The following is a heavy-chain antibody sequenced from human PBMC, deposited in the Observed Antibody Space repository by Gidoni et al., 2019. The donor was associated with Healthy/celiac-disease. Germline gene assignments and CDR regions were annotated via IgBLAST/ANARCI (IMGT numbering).Heavy chain of an antibody. V-gene: IGHV4-34*01. Sequence: QVQLQQWGAGLLKPSETLSLTCAVYVGSFSGYYSSWIRQTPGKGLEWIGEINHSGSTNYNPSLQSRVPISVDTSKNQFSLKLRSVTAADTAVYYCARGRTYYDFWSVYTTEYFQHWGQGTLVTVSS. D-gene: IGHD3-3*01. J-gene: IGHJ1*01. CDR2: INHSGST. CDR3: ARGRTYYDFWSVYTTEYFQH. CDR1: VGSFSGYY.